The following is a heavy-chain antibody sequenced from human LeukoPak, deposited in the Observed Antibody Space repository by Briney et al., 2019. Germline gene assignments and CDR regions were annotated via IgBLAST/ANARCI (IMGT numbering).Heavy chain of an antibody. CDR1: GFAFRNYW. D-gene: IGHD6-13*01. Sequence: GGSLRLSCVASGFAFRNYWMYWVRQGPGKGLEWVSYISRSGSTIYYADSVKGRFTISRDNAENSLYLQMNSLRAEDTAVYYCARQYTSSWYYFDYWGQGTLVTVSS. CDR3: ARQYTSSWYYFDY. J-gene: IGHJ4*02. V-gene: IGHV3-11*01. CDR2: ISRSGSTI.